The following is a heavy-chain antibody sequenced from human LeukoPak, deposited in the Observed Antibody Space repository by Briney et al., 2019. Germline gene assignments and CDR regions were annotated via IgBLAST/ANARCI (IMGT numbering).Heavy chain of an antibody. J-gene: IGHJ5*02. D-gene: IGHD2-15*01. CDR3: ARRVDATRWFDP. V-gene: IGHV3-74*03. CDR2: ISGDGTTT. Sequence: GGSLRLSCAASGFTFSNYFMHWVRQAPGKGLVWVSRISGDGTTTMYADSVKGRFIISRDNAKNTLYLQMNSLRDEDTAVYYCARRVDATRWFDPWGQGTLVAVSS. CDR1: GFTFSNYF.